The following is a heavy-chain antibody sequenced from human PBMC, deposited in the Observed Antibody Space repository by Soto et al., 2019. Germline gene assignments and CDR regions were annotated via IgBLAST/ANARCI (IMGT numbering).Heavy chain of an antibody. CDR3: TVWGMGNDFAAA. J-gene: IGHJ4*02. D-gene: IGHD2-8*02. Sequence: EVQLVESGGGLVQPGGSLRLSCAASGFTFSDYYMDWVRQAPGKGLEWVGRSKNKADSYTTEYAASVKGRFSISRDASTNSLCLQMNSLKTEDTAVYYCTVWGMGNDFAAAWGQGILVTVSS. V-gene: IGHV3-72*01. CDR2: SKNKADSYTT. CDR1: GFTFSDYY.